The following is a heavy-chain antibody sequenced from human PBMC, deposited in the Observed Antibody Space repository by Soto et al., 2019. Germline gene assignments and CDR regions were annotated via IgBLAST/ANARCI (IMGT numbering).Heavy chain of an antibody. CDR3: ARDLGEGWEYDY. CDR2: IYYSGST. J-gene: IGHJ4*02. V-gene: IGHV4-39*07. CDR1: GGSISSSSYY. D-gene: IGHD1-26*01. Sequence: SETLSLTCTVSGGSISSSSYYWGWIRQPPGKGLEWIGSIYYSGSTNYNPSLKSRVTISVDTSKNQFSLKLSSVTAADTAVYYCARDLGEGWEYDYWGQGTLVTSPQ.